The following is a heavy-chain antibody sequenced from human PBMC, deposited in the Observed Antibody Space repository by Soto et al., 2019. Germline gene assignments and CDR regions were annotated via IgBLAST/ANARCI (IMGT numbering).Heavy chain of an antibody. D-gene: IGHD2-2*01. CDR2: ISAYNGNT. CDR3: AREGLVVVPAAMGVKKSFDP. J-gene: IGHJ5*02. Sequence: GASVKVSCKASGYTFTSYGISWVRQAPGQGLEWMGWISAYNGNTNYAQKLQGRVTMTTDTSTSTAYMELRSLRSDDTAVYYCAREGLVVVPAAMGVKKSFDPWGQGTLVTVSS. CDR1: GYTFTSYG. V-gene: IGHV1-18*01.